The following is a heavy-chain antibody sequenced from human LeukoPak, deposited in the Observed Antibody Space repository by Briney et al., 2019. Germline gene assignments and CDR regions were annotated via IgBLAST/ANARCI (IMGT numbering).Heavy chain of an antibody. J-gene: IGHJ4*02. Sequence: SQTLSLTWTVSGVSVSSGDHYWSWIRQPPGTGLECIVYIFYGGTTSYNPSVKSRSSMSIDTSKNQFSLKLSSVSATDTAVYYCVGNYDSHRYTRGFTRGQGTLVTVSS. V-gene: IGHV4-30-4*01. CDR1: GVSVSSGDHY. D-gene: IGHD3-16*02. CDR3: VGNYDSHRYTRGFT. CDR2: IFYGGTT.